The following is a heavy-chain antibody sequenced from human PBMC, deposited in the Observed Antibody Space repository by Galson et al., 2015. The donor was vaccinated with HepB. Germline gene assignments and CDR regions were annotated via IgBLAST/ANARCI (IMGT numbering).Heavy chain of an antibody. J-gene: IGHJ3*02. V-gene: IGHV3-74*01. Sequence: SLRLSCAASGFTFSSYWMHWVRQAPGKGLVWVSRINSDGSSTSYADSVKGRFTISRDNAKNTLYLQMNSLRAEDTAVYYCARLNYDILTGYRGAFDIWGQVTMVTVSS. D-gene: IGHD3-9*01. CDR2: INSDGSST. CDR3: ARLNYDILTGYRGAFDI. CDR1: GFTFSSYW.